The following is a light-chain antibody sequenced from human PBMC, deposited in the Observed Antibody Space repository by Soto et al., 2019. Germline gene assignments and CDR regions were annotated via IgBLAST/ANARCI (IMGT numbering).Light chain of an antibody. Sequence: DIQLTQSPSFLSASVGDRVTITCRASQGISSYLAWYQQKPGKAPKLLIYAASTLQRGVPLRFSGSGSGTSFTLTISSLQPEDFATYYCQQLLSYPITFGQGTRLEIK. V-gene: IGKV1-9*01. J-gene: IGKJ5*01. CDR1: QGISSY. CDR3: QQLLSYPIT. CDR2: AAS.